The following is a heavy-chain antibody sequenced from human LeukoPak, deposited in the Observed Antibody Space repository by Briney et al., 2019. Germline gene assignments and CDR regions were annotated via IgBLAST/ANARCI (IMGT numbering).Heavy chain of an antibody. Sequence: GGSLRLSCAASGFTVSSNYMTWVRQAPGKGLEWVSVVYGGDTTYYADSVKGRFTISRDNSKNTLYLQMNSLRAEDTAVYYCARADCGGDCPFNYWGQGTLVTVSS. CDR2: VYGGDTT. D-gene: IGHD2-21*02. V-gene: IGHV3-66*01. CDR1: GFTVSSNY. CDR3: ARADCGGDCPFNY. J-gene: IGHJ4*02.